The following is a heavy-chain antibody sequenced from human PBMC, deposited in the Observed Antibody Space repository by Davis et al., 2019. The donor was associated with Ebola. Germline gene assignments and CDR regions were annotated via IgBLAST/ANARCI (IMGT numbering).Heavy chain of an antibody. CDR2: INAGNGNT. D-gene: IGHD5-12*01. CDR1: GYTFTSYA. V-gene: IGHV1-3*01. Sequence: AASVKVSCKASGYTFTSYAMHWVRQAPGQRLEWMGWINAGNGNTKYSQKFQGRVTITRDTSASTAYMELSSLRSEDTAVYYCARDLQPVRLPFAPHGMDVWGQGTTVTVSS. CDR3: ARDLQPVRLPFAPHGMDV. J-gene: IGHJ6*02.